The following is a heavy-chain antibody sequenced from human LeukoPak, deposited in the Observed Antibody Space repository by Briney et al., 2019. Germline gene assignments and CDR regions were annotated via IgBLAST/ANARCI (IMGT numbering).Heavy chain of an antibody. CDR2: IIPIFGRA. CDR3: ARDMVRGVRFAFDI. Sequence: EAAVKVSFKASGGTFISYAISWVRQAPGQGLERMGGIIPIFGRANYTQKFQGSVTITADKSTSTAYMALSSLRSEDTAVYYCARDMVRGVRFAFDIWGQGTMVTVSS. D-gene: IGHD3-10*01. V-gene: IGHV1-69*06. J-gene: IGHJ3*02. CDR1: GGTFISYA.